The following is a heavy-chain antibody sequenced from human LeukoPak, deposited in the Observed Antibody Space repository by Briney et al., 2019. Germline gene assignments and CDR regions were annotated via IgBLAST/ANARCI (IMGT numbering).Heavy chain of an antibody. J-gene: IGHJ3*02. V-gene: IGHV4-31*03. CDR1: GGSISSGGYY. CDR2: IYYSGST. CDR3: ARVGVTMVRGVIIRAIDI. D-gene: IGHD3-10*01. Sequence: PSQTLSLTCTVSGGSISSGGYYWSWIRQHPGKGLEWIGYIYYSGSTYYNPSLKSRVTISVDTSKNQFSLKLGSVTAADTAVYYCARVGVTMVRGVIIRAIDIWGQGTMVTVSS.